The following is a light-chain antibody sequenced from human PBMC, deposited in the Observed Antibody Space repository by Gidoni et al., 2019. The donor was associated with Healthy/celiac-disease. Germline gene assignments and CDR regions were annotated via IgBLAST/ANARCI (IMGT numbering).Light chain of an antibody. CDR1: QSVLYSSNNKNY. V-gene: IGKV4-1*01. CDR3: QQYYSTPL. J-gene: IGKJ4*01. CDR2: WAS. Sequence: DIVMTQPPDSLAVSLGERATINCKSSQSVLYSSNNKNYLAWYQQKPGQPPKLLIYWASTRESGVPDRFSGSGSGTDFTLTISSLQAEDVAVYYCQQYYSTPLFXGXTKVEIK.